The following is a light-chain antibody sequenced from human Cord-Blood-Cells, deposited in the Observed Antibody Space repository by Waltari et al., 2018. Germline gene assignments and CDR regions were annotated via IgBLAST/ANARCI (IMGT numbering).Light chain of an antibody. Sequence: QSVLTQPPSLSGAPGQRATIPCTGSSSNIAARYDVHWYPQLPGTAPKLLIYGNSNRPSGVPDRFSGSKSGTSASLAITGLQAEDEADYYCQSYDSSLSGWVFGGGTKLTVL. V-gene: IGLV1-40*01. CDR3: QSYDSSLSGWV. J-gene: IGLJ3*02. CDR2: GNS. CDR1: SSNIAARYD.